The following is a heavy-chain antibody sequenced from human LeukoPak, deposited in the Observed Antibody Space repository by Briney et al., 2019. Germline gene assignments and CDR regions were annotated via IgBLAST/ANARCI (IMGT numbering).Heavy chain of an antibody. Sequence: ASVKVSCKASGYTFTSYYMHWVRQAPGQGLEWMGIINPSGGSTSYAQNFQGRVTMTRDTSTSTVYMELRSLRSEDTAVYYCARDPGYGGNSGGVDYLGQGTLVTVSS. CDR3: ARDPGYGGNSGGVDY. CDR2: INPSGGST. V-gene: IGHV1-46*01. D-gene: IGHD4-23*01. J-gene: IGHJ4*02. CDR1: GYTFTSYY.